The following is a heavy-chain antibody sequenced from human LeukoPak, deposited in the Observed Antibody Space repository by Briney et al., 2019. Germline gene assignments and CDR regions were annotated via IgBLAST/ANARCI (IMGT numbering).Heavy chain of an antibody. CDR1: GFTFSSYA. V-gene: IGHV3-23*01. J-gene: IGHJ6*02. CDR3: AKDHSSSWFPSYYYYGMDV. D-gene: IGHD6-13*01. CDR2: ISGSGGST. Sequence: PGGSLRLSCAASGFTFSSYAMSWVRQAPGKGLEWVSAISGSGGSTYYADSAKGRFTISRDNSKNTLYLQMNSLRAEDTAVYYCAKDHSSSWFPSYYYYGMDVWGQGTTVTVSS.